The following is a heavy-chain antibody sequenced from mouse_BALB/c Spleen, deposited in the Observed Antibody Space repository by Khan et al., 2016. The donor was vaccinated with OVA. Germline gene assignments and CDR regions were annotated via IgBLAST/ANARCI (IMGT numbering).Heavy chain of an antibody. CDR1: GYTFTSYW. V-gene: IGHV1-5*01. Sequence: VQLQQSGTVLARPGASVKMSCKASGYTFTSYWMHWVKQRPGQGLEWIGDIYPGNNDTNYNQKFKGKAKLTAVTSTSTAYMELRSLTNEASAVYDCTRRNWDFAWFAYWGQGTLVTVSA. J-gene: IGHJ3*01. D-gene: IGHD4-1*01. CDR3: TRRNWDFAWFAY. CDR2: IYPGNNDT.